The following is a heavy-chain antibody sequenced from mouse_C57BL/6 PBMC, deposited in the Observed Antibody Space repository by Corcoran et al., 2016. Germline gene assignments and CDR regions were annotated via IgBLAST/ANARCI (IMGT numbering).Heavy chain of an antibody. J-gene: IGHJ3*01. D-gene: IGHD2-14*01. CDR3: ARRGGTYVPQPGFAY. CDR2: INPNNGGT. CDR1: GYTFTDYY. Sequence: EVQLQQSGPELVKPGASVKISCKASGYTFTDYYMNWVKQSHGKSLEWIGDINPNNGGTSYNQKFKGKATLTVDKSSSTAYMELRSLTSEDSAVYYCARRGGTYVPQPGFAYWGQGTLVTVSA. V-gene: IGHV1-26*01.